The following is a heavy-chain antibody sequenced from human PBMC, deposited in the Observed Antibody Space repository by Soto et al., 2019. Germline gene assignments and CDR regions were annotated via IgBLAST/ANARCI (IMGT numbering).Heavy chain of an antibody. Sequence: QVQLVQSGAEVKKPGASVKVSCKASGYTFTSYGISWVRQAPGQGLEWMGWISAYNGNTNYAQKLQGRVTMTTHTSRSPAYMELRSLGSDETAVYYCAGEGVIAVAGFYSYYGIDVWGQGTTVTVSS. V-gene: IGHV1-18*01. D-gene: IGHD6-19*01. CDR3: AGEGVIAVAGFYSYYGIDV. J-gene: IGHJ6*02. CDR1: GYTFTSYG. CDR2: ISAYNGNT.